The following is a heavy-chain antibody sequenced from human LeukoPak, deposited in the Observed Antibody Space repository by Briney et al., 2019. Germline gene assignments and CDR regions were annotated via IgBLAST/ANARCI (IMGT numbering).Heavy chain of an antibody. V-gene: IGHV4-34*01. CDR3: ARGGRPQHYYDSSGYYLGDY. J-gene: IGHJ4*02. Sequence: SETLSLTCAVYGGSFSGYYWSWIRQPPGKGLEWIGEINHSGSTNYNPSLKSRVTISVDTSKNQFSLKLSSVTAADTALYYCARGGRPQHYYDSSGYYLGDYWGQGTLVTVSS. CDR1: GGSFSGYY. CDR2: INHSGST. D-gene: IGHD3-22*01.